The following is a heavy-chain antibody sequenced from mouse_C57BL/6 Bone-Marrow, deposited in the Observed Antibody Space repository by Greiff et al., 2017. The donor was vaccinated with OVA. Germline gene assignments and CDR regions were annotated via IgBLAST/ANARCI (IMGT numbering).Heavy chain of an antibody. CDR2: IYPRDGST. CDR3: ARGPATLYDYDLGIFAY. J-gene: IGHJ3*01. V-gene: IGHV1-78*01. Sequence: QVQLQQSDAELVKPGASVKISCKVSGYTFTDHTIHWMPPRPDPCLDCILYIYPRDGSTKYNEKFKGKATLTADKSSSTAYMQLNSLTSEDSAVYFCARGPATLYDYDLGIFAYWGQGTLVTVSA. CDR1: GYTFTDHT. D-gene: IGHD2-4*01.